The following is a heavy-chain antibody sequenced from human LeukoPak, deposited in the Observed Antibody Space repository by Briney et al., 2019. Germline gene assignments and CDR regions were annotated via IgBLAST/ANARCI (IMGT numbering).Heavy chain of an antibody. CDR2: IIPIFGTA. CDR3: ARAQQGDRYYYYGMDV. CDR1: GGTFSSYA. J-gene: IGHJ6*02. D-gene: IGHD3-10*01. Sequence: RASVKVSCKASGGTFSSYAISWVRQAPGQGLEWMGGIIPIFGTANYAQKFQGRVTITADESTSTAYMELSSLRSEDTAVYYCARAQQGDRYYYYGMDVWGQGTTVTVSS. V-gene: IGHV1-69*01.